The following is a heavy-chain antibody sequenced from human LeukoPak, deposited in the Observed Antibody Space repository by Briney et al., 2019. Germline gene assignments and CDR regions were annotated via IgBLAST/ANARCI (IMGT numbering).Heavy chain of an antibody. J-gene: IGHJ4*02. CDR2: ISSSSSYI. Sequence: PGGSLRLSRAASGFIVGNSYMCWVRQAPGKGLEWVSSISSSSSYIYYADSVKGRFTISRDNAKNSMYLQMNSLRAEDTAVYYCTRDPGRCTSTSCYPDYWGQGTLVTVSS. V-gene: IGHV3-21*01. D-gene: IGHD2-2*01. CDR1: GFIVGNSY. CDR3: TRDPGRCTSTSCYPDY.